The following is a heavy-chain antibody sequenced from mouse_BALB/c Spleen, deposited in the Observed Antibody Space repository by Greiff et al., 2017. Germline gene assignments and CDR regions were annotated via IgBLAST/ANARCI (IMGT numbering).Heavy chain of an antibody. CDR2: IYPGDGDT. CDR1: GYTFTSYW. CDR3: ARQWDEGNYYAMDD. J-gene: IGHJ4*01. Sequence: VQLQQSGAELARPGASVKLSCKASGYTFTSYWMQWVKQRPGQGLEWIGAIYPGDGDTRYTQKFKGKATLTADKSSSTAYMQLSSLASEDSAVYYCARQWDEGNYYAMDDWGQGTSVTVSS. D-gene: IGHD4-1*01. V-gene: IGHV1-87*01.